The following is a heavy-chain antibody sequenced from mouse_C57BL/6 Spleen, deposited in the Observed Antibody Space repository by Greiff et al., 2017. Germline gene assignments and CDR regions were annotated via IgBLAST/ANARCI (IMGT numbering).Heavy chain of an antibody. CDR3: ARGITTVVATDY. D-gene: IGHD1-1*01. J-gene: IGHJ2*01. V-gene: IGHV1-50*01. Sequence: QVQLKQPGAELVKPGASVKLSCKASGYTFTSYWMQWVKQRPGQGLEWIGEIDPSDSYTNYNQKFKGKATLTVDTSSSTAYMQLSSLTSEDSAVYYCARGITTVVATDYWGQGTTLTVSS. CDR1: GYTFTSYW. CDR2: IDPSDSYT.